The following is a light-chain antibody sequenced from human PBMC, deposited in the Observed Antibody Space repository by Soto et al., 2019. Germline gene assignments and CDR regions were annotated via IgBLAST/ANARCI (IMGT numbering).Light chain of an antibody. V-gene: IGKV1-39*01. J-gene: IGKJ2*01. CDR1: QSISSY. CDR3: QQSYSTPPYT. Sequence: DIQMTQSPSSLSASVGDRVTITCRASQSISSYLNWYQQKPGKAPKRLIYAASSLQSGVPSRFSGSGSGTDFTLTISSLQPEDFATYYCQQSYSTPPYTCGQGTKLEIK. CDR2: AAS.